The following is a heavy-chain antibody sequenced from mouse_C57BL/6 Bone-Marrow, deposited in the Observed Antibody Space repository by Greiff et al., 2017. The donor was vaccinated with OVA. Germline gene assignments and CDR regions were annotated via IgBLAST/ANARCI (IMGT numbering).Heavy chain of an antibody. J-gene: IGHJ3*01. CDR2: IDPETGGT. Sequence: VQLKESGAELVRPGASVTLSCKASGYTFTDYEMHWVKQTPVHGLEWIGAIDPETGGTAYNQKFKGKAILTADKSSSTAYMELRSLTSEDSAVYYCTRDGSWFAYWGQGTLVTVSA. CDR1: GYTFTDYE. CDR3: TRDGSWFAY. D-gene: IGHD2-3*01. V-gene: IGHV1-15*01.